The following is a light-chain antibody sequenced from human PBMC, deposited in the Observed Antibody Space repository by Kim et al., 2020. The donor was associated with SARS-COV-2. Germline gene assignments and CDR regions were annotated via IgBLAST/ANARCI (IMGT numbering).Light chain of an antibody. V-gene: IGKV1-39*01. Sequence: DIQMTQSPSSLSASVGDRVTITCRASQSISSYLNWYQQKPGKAPKLLIYAASSLQSGVPSRFSGSGSGTDFTLTISSLQPEDFATYYCQQRYSTPFTFGGGTQLDI. J-gene: IGKJ4*01. CDR1: QSISSY. CDR3: QQRYSTPFT. CDR2: AAS.